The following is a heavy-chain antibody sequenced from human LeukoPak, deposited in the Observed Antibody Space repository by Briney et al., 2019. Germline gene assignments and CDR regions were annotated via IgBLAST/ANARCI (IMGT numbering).Heavy chain of an antibody. V-gene: IGHV3-23*01. J-gene: IGHJ6*03. CDR1: GFTFSSYA. CDR3: AREQGVRGVITGRYYYYMDV. Sequence: GGSLRLSCAASGFTFSSYAMSWVRQAPEKGLEWVSTISGSGGRTYYADSVKGRFTISRDNSKNTLYLQMNSLRAEDTAVYYCAREQGVRGVITGRYYYYMDVWGKGTTVTISS. CDR2: ISGSGGRT. D-gene: IGHD3-10*01.